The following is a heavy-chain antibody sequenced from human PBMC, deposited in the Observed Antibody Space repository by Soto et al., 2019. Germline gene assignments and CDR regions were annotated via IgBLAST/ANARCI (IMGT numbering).Heavy chain of an antibody. Sequence: SETLSLTCTFSGDSLSIGSYYWGWIRQPPGRGLEWVGSIYDSWSTYYNPSLKSRVTMSVDTSKNQFSLSLTSLTAAETAVYYCARDRENTAARRLGYYYYYMDVWGRGTTVTVSS. V-gene: IGHV4-39*02. D-gene: IGHD6-6*01. CDR1: GDSLSIGSYY. CDR2: IYDSWST. J-gene: IGHJ6*03. CDR3: ARDRENTAARRLGYYYYYMDV.